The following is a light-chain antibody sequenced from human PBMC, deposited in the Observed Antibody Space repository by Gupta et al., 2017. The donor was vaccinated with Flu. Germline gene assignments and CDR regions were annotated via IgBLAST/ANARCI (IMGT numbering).Light chain of an antibody. V-gene: IGKV3-15*01. CDR3: QQYNNWLLT. CDR1: QGVRSD. J-gene: IGKJ4*01. CDR2: GAS. Sequence: EIVMTQSPATLSVSPGERATLSCRASQGVRSDLAWYQQKPGKAPKLLIYGASTRPSGIPARFSGSGSGTEFTLTISSLQSEDFAIYYCQQYNNWLLTFGGGTKVEIK.